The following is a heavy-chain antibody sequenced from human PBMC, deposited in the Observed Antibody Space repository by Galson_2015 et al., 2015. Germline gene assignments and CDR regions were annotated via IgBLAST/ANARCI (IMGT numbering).Heavy chain of an antibody. D-gene: IGHD3-22*01. Sequence: SVKVSCKASGYTFTVYYLHWVRQAPGQGLEWMGRINPSSGATHYAQKFQGRVTMTRDTSISTAYMELSSLRSDDTAVYYGASQHSGYYNYWGQGTLVTVSS. CDR3: ASQHSGYYNY. CDR2: INPSSGAT. V-gene: IGHV1-2*06. CDR1: GYTFTVYY. J-gene: IGHJ4*02.